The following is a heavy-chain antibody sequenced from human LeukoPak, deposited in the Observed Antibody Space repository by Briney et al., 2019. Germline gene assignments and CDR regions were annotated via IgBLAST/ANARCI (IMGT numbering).Heavy chain of an antibody. CDR3: AIDMVAATPYFDY. J-gene: IGHJ4*02. CDR1: GGTFSSYP. CDR2: IIPILGIA. V-gene: IGHV1-69*02. Sequence: SVKVSCKASGGTFSSYPISWVRQAPGQGLEWMGRIIPILGIANYAQKFQGRVTITADKSTSTAYMELSSLRSEDTAVYYCAIDMVAATPYFDYWGQGTLVTVSS. D-gene: IGHD2-15*01.